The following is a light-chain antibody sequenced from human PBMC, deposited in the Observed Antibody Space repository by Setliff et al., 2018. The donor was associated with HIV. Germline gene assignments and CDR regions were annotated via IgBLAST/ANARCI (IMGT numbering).Light chain of an antibody. CDR1: SNYVGRYDL. Sequence: QSALTQPASVSGSPGQSITISCTGTSNYVGRYDLVSWYQQHPARATKLIIYQATRRPSGVSNRFSGSKSGNVASLTISGLQAEDEADYYCCSNTGSNTFVFGTGTKVTVL. V-gene: IGLV2-23*01. CDR2: QAT. CDR3: CSNTGSNTFV. J-gene: IGLJ1*01.